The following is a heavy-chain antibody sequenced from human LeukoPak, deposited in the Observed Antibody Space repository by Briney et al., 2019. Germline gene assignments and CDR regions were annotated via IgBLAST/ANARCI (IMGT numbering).Heavy chain of an antibody. CDR2: IYYTGST. D-gene: IGHD2-15*01. CDR3: ARNPQDIPLGAFDI. J-gene: IGHJ3*02. CDR1: GGSISSSSYY. Sequence: SETLSLTCTVSGGSISSSSYYWGWVRQPPGKGLEWIGTIYYTGSTYYSPSLKSRVTIFVDTSRNQFSLKLSSVTAADTAVYYCARNPQDIPLGAFDIWGQGTMVTVSS. V-gene: IGHV4-39*07.